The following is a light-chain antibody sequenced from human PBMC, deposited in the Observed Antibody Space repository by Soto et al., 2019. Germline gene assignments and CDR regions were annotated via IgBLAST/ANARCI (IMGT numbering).Light chain of an antibody. Sequence: EIALTQSPGTLSLSPGERATLSCGASQSISSSYLAWYQQKPGQAPRLLIYDASNRATGIPARFSGSGSGTDFTLTISSLEPEDFAVYYCQQGSNWPPGLTFGGGTKVDIK. CDR2: DAS. CDR3: QQGSNWPPGLT. J-gene: IGKJ4*01. V-gene: IGKV3-11*01. CDR1: QSISSSY.